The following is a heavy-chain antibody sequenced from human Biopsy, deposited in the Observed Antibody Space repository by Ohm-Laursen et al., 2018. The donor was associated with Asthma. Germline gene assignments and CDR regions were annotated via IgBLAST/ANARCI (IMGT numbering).Heavy chain of an antibody. D-gene: IGHD1-1*01. Sequence: SLRLSCAASGFSFSNFAIHWVRQAPGKGLEWVGVISKNASTQDYADSVKGRFTMARDNSKNTLDLQMNSLREEDTAVYYCVGDGTDDAFDIWGQGTVVSVSS. CDR1: GFSFSNFA. CDR3: VGDGTDDAFDI. V-gene: IGHV3-30*01. J-gene: IGHJ3*02. CDR2: ISKNASTQ.